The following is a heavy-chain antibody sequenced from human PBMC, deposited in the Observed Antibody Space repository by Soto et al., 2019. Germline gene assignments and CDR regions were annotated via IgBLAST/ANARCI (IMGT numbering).Heavy chain of an antibody. CDR1: GFTVSSNY. D-gene: IGHD2-2*01. V-gene: IGHV3-53*01. CDR2: IYSGGST. CDR3: ARDCSSTSCQGAFDI. Sequence: GGSLRLSCAASGFTVSSNYMSWVRQAPGKGLEWVSVIYSGGSTYYADSVKGRFTISRDNSKNTLYLQMNSLRAEDTAVYYCARDCSSTSCQGAFDIWGQGTMVTVSS. J-gene: IGHJ3*02.